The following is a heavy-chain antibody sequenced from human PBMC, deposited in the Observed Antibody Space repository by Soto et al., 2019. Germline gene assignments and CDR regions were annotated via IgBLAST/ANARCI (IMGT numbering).Heavy chain of an antibody. V-gene: IGHV3-23*01. J-gene: IGHJ6*03. D-gene: IGHD2-2*02. CDR1: GFTFSSYA. CDR3: AMSARGYCSSTSCDKSYYYYMDV. Sequence: GGSLRLSCAASGFTFSSYAMSWVRQAPGKGLEWVSAISGSGGSTYYADSVKGRFTISRDNSKNTLYLQMNSLRAVDTAVYSCAMSARGYCSSTSCDKSYYYYMDVWGKGTTVTVSS. CDR2: ISGSGGST.